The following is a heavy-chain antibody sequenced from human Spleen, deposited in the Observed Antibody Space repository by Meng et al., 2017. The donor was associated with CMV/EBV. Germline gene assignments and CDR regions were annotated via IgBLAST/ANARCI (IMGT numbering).Heavy chain of an antibody. CDR1: FTGYY. V-gene: IGHV1-2*02. CDR3: ARDLEAVDIVVVPAAEDY. D-gene: IGHD2-2*01. CDR2: INPHGGAT. J-gene: IGHJ4*02. Sequence: FTGYYMHWVRQDPGQGLAWMGWINPHGGATHYAQRFKDRVTVTSDTSISTTYMELSRLRSDDAAVYYCARDLEAVDIVVVPAAEDYWGQGTLVTVSS.